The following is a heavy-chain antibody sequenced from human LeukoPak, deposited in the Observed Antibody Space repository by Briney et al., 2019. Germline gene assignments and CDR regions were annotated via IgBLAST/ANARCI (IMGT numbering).Heavy chain of an antibody. J-gene: IGHJ4*02. CDR2: ISIDGNGK. Sequence: GGSLRLSCVPSTFTFSNSVMHWVRQAPGKGLEWVSGISIDGNGKYYADSVRGRITISRDNSKNTLYLEMNSLSAEDTAVYYCAKEVRTSGRAGIFGYWGQGTLVTVSS. V-gene: IGHV3-30*04. CDR1: TFTFSNSV. D-gene: IGHD2-2*01. CDR3: AKEVRTSGRAGIFGY.